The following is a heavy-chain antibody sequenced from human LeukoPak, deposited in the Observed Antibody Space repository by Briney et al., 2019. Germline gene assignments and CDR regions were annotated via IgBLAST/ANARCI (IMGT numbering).Heavy chain of an antibody. V-gene: IGHV3-30*03. J-gene: IGHJ5*02. CDR2: ISYDGSNK. CDR1: GFSFSNYA. Sequence: GGSLRLSCAASGFSFSNYAMSWVRQAPGKGLEWVAVISYDGSNKYYADSVKGRFTISRDNSKNTLYLQMNSLRAEDTAVYYCAGHSSSPFDPWGQGTLVTVSS. CDR3: AGHSSSPFDP. D-gene: IGHD6-13*01.